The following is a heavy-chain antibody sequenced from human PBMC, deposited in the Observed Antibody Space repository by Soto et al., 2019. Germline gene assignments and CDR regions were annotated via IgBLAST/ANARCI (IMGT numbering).Heavy chain of an antibody. D-gene: IGHD3-3*02. CDR2: IIPIFGTA. J-gene: IGHJ5*02. CDR3: AVGRLIALPINDWFDP. V-gene: IGHV1-69*01. CDR1: GGTFSSYA. Sequence: QVQLVQSGAEVKKPGSSVKVSCKASGGTFSSYAISWVRQAPGQGLEWMGGIIPIFGTANYAQKFQGRVTITADESTSTAYMELSSLRSEDTAVYYCAVGRLIALPINDWFDPWGQGTLVTVSS.